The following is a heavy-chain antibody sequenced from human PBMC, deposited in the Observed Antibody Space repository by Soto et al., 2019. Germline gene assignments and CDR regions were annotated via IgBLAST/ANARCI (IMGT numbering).Heavy chain of an antibody. D-gene: IGHD3-22*01. CDR3: AKVRYDSSGYYDY. CDR1: GFTFSSYA. V-gene: IGHV3-23*01. Sequence: GGSLRLSCAASGFTFSSYAMSWVRQAPGKGLEWVSAISGSGGSTYYADSVKGRFTISRDNSKNTLYLQMSSLRAEDTAVYYCAKVRYDSSGYYDYWGQGTLVTVSS. J-gene: IGHJ4*02. CDR2: ISGSGGST.